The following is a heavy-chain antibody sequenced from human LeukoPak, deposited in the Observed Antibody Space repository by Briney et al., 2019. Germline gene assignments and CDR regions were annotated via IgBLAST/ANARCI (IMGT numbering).Heavy chain of an antibody. V-gene: IGHV1-2*02. CDR1: GYTFTSYA. CDR3: ARVRYRLAETYIDY. CDR2: INPNSGDT. Sequence: GASVKVSCKASGYTFTSYAMNWVRQAPGQGLEWMGWINPNSGDTNYAQKFQCRVTMTRDTSISTAYMELSRLRSDDTAVYYCARVRYRLAETYIDYWGQGTLVTVSS. D-gene: IGHD3-16*01. J-gene: IGHJ4*02.